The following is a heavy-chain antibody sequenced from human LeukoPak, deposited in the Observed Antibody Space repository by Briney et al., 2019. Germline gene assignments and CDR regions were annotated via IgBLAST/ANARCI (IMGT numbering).Heavy chain of an antibody. CDR1: GFTFSSYA. V-gene: IGHV3-48*01. J-gene: IGHJ6*02. CDR3: ARARSWGSSSPGGAYGMDV. Sequence: GRSLRLSCAASGFTFSSYAMHWVRQAPGKGLEWVSHISGTSKTINYADSVKGRFTISRDNAKNSLYLQMNSLRAEDTAVYYCARARSWGSSSPGGAYGMDVWGQGTTVIVSS. D-gene: IGHD6-6*01. CDR2: ISGTSKTI.